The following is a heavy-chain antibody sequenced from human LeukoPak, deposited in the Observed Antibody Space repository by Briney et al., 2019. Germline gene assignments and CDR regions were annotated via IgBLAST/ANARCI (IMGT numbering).Heavy chain of an antibody. V-gene: IGHV1-46*01. J-gene: IGHJ4*02. Sequence: ASVKVSCKASGYTCTSYYMHWVRQAPGQGLEWMGIINPSGGSTSYAQKFQGRVTMTRDTSTSTVYMELSSLRSEDTAVYYCARVRGYCSSTSCYRFDYWGQGTLVTVSS. D-gene: IGHD2-2*02. CDR3: ARVRGYCSSTSCYRFDY. CDR2: INPSGGST. CDR1: GYTCTSYY.